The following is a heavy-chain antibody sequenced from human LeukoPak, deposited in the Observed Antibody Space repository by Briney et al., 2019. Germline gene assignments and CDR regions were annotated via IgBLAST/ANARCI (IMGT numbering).Heavy chain of an antibody. Sequence: PSETLSLTCAVYGGSFSDYFWNWIRQPPGKGLEWIGEINHSGGTRYNPSLKSRATISVDTSKKQFSLNLTSVTAADTAVYYCARGEDGTGDYRPTYFDSWGQGTLVTVSS. V-gene: IGHV4-34*01. D-gene: IGHD4-17*01. J-gene: IGHJ4*02. CDR2: INHSGGT. CDR3: ARGEDGTGDYRPTYFDS. CDR1: GGSFSDYF.